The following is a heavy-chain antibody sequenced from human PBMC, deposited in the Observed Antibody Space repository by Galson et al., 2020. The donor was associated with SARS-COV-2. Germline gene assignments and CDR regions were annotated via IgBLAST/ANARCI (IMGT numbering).Heavy chain of an antibody. Sequence: GGSLRLSCAASGFTFSSYSMNWVRQAPGKGLEWVSSISSSSSYIYYADSVKGRFTISRDNAKNSLYLQMNSLRAEDTAVYYCARDFPQNSNIVVVPAAIVYFQHWGQGTLVTVSS. D-gene: IGHD2-2*01. V-gene: IGHV3-21*01. CDR3: ARDFPQNSNIVVVPAAIVYFQH. CDR2: ISSSSSYI. CDR1: GFTFSSYS. J-gene: IGHJ1*01.